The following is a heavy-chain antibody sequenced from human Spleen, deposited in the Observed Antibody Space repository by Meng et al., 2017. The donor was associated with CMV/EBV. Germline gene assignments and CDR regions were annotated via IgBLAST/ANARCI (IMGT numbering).Heavy chain of an antibody. D-gene: IGHD3-16*02. CDR3: AKAMDRYGHWGDDAFDI. V-gene: IGHV3-30*02. J-gene: IGHJ3*02. Sequence: GGSLRLSCAASGFTFSSYGMHWVRQAPGKGLEWVAFIRYDGSNKYYADSVKGRFTISRENSKNTLYLQMNSLRAEDTAVYYCAKAMDRYGHWGDDAFDIWGQGTMVTVSS. CDR2: IRYDGSNK. CDR1: GFTFSSYG.